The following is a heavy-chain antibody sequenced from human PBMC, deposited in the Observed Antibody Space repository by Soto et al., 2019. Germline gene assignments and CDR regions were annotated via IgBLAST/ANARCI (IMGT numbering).Heavy chain of an antibody. D-gene: IGHD3-22*01. Sequence: GESLKISCKASGYSFTTYWIGWVRQMSGKGLEWMGIIYPSDSDTRYSPPFQGQATFSVDKSINTAYLQWSSLKASDSAMYYCAREGADGSGYPNASDYWGQGTLVTVSS. CDR1: GYSFTTYW. CDR2: IYPSDSDT. J-gene: IGHJ4*02. CDR3: AREGADGSGYPNASDY. V-gene: IGHV5-51*01.